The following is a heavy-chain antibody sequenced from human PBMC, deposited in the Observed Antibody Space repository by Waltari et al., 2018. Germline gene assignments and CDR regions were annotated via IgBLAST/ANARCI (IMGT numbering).Heavy chain of an antibody. J-gene: IGHJ4*02. Sequence: QVQLVQSGAEVKKPGASVQISCKASGYTFTAYYMHWVRQAPGQGLEWMGWVNPKSGSTRFAQKFEGRVTMTSDTSIKTAYMELRTLRSDDTAVYYCAREGGGSTWFDYWGQGTLVTVSS. V-gene: IGHV1-2*02. CDR1: GYTFTAYY. D-gene: IGHD6-13*01. CDR2: VNPKSGST. CDR3: AREGGGSTWFDY.